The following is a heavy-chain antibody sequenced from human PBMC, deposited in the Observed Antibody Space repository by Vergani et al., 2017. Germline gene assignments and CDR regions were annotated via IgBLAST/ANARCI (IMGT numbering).Heavy chain of an antibody. V-gene: IGHV3-23*04. J-gene: IGHJ5*02. CDR3: AKDQLNVFGVVIGKVNWFDP. CDR2: ISGSGGST. D-gene: IGHD3-3*01. CDR1: GFTFDDYA. Sequence: EVQLVESGGGLVQPGGSLRLSCAASGFTFDDYAMHWVRQAPGKGLEWVSAISGSGGSTYYADSVKGRFTISRDNSKNTLYLQMNSLRAEDTAVYYCAKDQLNVFGVVIGKVNWFDPWGQGTLVTVSS.